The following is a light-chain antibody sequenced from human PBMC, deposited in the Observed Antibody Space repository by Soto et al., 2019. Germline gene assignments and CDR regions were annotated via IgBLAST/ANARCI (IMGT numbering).Light chain of an antibody. CDR2: QDS. Sequence: SYDRTQPPAVSVSPGQTASITCSGDKLGDKYACWYQQKPGQSPVLVIYQDSKRPSGIPERFSGSNSGNTATLTISGTQAMDEADYYCQAWDSSTAFYVFGTGTKVTVL. V-gene: IGLV3-1*01. CDR1: KLGDKY. CDR3: QAWDSSTAFYV. J-gene: IGLJ1*01.